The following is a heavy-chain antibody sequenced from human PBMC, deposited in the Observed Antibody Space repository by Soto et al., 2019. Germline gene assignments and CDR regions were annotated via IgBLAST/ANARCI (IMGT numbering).Heavy chain of an antibody. CDR3: AREKQFGSSGFGITYYYCGMDV. CDR1: GGSISSYY. J-gene: IGHJ6*04. Sequence: SETLSLTCTVAGGSISSYYWSWIRQPPGKGLEWIGYIYYSGSTNYNPSLKSRVTISVDTSKNQFSLKLSSVTAADTAVYYCAREKQFGSSGFGITYYYCGMDVWDNGIWVTVSS. D-gene: IGHD6-13*01. V-gene: IGHV4-59*01. CDR2: IYYSGST.